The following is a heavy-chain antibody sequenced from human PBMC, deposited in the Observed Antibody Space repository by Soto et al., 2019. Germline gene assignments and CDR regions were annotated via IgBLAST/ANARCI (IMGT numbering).Heavy chain of an antibody. CDR2: ISGSGDST. D-gene: IGHD3-10*01. J-gene: IGHJ4*02. Sequence: EVRLLESGGGLVQPGGSLRLSCAASGFTFSVYAMSWVRQAPGKGLEWVSGISGSGDSTHYADSVTGRFTVSRDNSKGMAYLQTNSLRAEDTALYYCAKALYGGFTYWGQGTLVTVSS. V-gene: IGHV3-23*01. CDR3: AKALYGGFTY. CDR1: GFTFSVYA.